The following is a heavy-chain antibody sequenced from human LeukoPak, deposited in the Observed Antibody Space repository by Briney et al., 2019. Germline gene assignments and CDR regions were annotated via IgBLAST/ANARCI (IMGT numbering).Heavy chain of an antibody. Sequence: SETLSLTCAVSGYPISSGYYWGWIRQPPGKGLEWIGSIYHSGSTYYNPSLKSRVTISVDTSKNQFSLKLSSVTAADTAVYYCARHTSPTYYYYMDVWGKGTTVTVSS. CDR1: GYPISSGYY. CDR2: IYHSGST. J-gene: IGHJ6*03. CDR3: ARHTSPTYYYYMDV. V-gene: IGHV4-38-2*01.